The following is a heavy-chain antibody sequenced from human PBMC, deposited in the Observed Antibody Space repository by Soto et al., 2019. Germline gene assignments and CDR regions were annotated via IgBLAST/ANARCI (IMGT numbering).Heavy chain of an antibody. Sequence: PSETLSLTCTVSGGSLKSGGYYWGWIRQHPGRGLEWIGYIYYTGRTYYNPSLESRVTFSVDTSKNQFSLKLSSVTAADTAVYYFAKDVTSNHNCFDFWSHGTLDIVSS. CDR2: IYYTGRT. J-gene: IGHJ5*01. CDR1: GGSLKSGGYY. CDR3: AKDVTSNHNCFDF. V-gene: IGHV4-31*02. D-gene: IGHD2-2*01.